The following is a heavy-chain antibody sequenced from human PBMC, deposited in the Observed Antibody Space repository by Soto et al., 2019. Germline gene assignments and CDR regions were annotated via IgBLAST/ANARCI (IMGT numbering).Heavy chain of an antibody. J-gene: IGHJ4*02. Sequence: GGSLKLSCAASGVTFSSYSMNWFRQAPGKGLEWVSSISSSSSYIYYADSVKGRFTISRDNAKNSLYLQMNSLRAEDTAVYYCARDIAARLDYWGQGTLVTVSS. CDR2: ISSSSSYI. CDR3: ARDIAARLDY. D-gene: IGHD6-6*01. V-gene: IGHV3-21*01. CDR1: GVTFSSYS.